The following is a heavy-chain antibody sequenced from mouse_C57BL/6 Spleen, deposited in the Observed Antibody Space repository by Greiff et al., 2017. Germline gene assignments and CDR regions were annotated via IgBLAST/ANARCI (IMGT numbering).Heavy chain of an antibody. Sequence: VQLQQSGAELVKPGASVKISCKASGYAFSSYWMNWVKQRPGKGLEWIGQIYPGDGDTNYNGKFKGKATLTADKSSSTAYMPLSSLTSEDSAVYFCARRGYYYGSSTLYYAMDYWGQGTSVTVSS. CDR3: ARRGYYYGSSTLYYAMDY. CDR1: GYAFSSYW. V-gene: IGHV1-80*01. CDR2: IYPGDGDT. J-gene: IGHJ4*01. D-gene: IGHD1-1*01.